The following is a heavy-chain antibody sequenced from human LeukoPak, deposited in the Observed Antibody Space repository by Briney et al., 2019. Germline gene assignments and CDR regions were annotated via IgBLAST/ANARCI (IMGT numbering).Heavy chain of an antibody. V-gene: IGHV4-30-4*01. J-gene: IGHJ6*02. CDR3: ARVPRYYYGMDV. CDR1: GGSISSSDYY. Sequence: PSETLSLTCTVSGGSISSSDYYWSWIRQPPGKGLEWIGYIYYSGSTYYNPSLKSRVTISVDTSKNQFSLKLSSVTAADTAVYYCARVPRYYYGMDVWGQGTTVTVSS. CDR2: IYYSGST.